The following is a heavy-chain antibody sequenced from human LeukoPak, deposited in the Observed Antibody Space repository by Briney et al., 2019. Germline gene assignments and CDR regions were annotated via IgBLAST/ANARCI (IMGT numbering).Heavy chain of an antibody. CDR1: GGAFSGYY. J-gene: IGHJ4*02. V-gene: IGHV4-34*01. Sequence: SETLSPTRAVYGGAFSGYYWGWIRQPPGEGLEWVGSIYHSGSTYYNPSLKSRVTISVDTSKNQFSLKLSSVTAADTAVYYCAREEDTYYYGSGWGQGTLVTVSS. CDR3: AREEDTYYYGSG. D-gene: IGHD3-10*01. CDR2: IYHSGST.